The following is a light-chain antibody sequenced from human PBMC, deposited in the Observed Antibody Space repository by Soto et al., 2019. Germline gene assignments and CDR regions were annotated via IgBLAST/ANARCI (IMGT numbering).Light chain of an antibody. CDR2: AAS. Sequence: DIQMTQSPSSVSASVGDRVTITCRASPGIGSWLAWYQQKPGKAPKLLIYAASSLQSGVPSRFSGSGSETDFSLTISSLQPEDFAIYYCQQANSFPLTFGQGIKLEIK. J-gene: IGKJ2*01. V-gene: IGKV1-12*01. CDR1: PGIGSW. CDR3: QQANSFPLT.